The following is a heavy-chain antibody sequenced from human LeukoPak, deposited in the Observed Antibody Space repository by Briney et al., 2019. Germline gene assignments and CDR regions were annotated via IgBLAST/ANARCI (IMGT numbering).Heavy chain of an antibody. V-gene: IGHV1-2*02. CDR2: INPNSGGT. J-gene: IGHJ3*02. CDR3: ARGDTIFGVVLDAFDI. D-gene: IGHD3-3*01. CDR1: GYTFTSYD. Sequence: ASVKVSCKASGYTFTSYDINWVRQATGQGLEWMGWINPNSGGTNYAQKFQGRVTMTRDTSISTAYMELSRLRSDDTAVYYCARGDTIFGVVLDAFDIWGQGTMVTVSS.